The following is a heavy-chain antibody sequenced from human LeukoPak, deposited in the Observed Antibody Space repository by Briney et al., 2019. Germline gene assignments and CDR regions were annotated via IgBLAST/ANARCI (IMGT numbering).Heavy chain of an antibody. J-gene: IGHJ6*03. CDR1: GGSISSYY. V-gene: IGHV4-59*01. Sequence: SETLSLTCTVSGGSISSYYWSWIRQPPGKGLEWIGYIYYSGSTNYNPSLKSRVTISVDTSKYQFSLKLSSVTAADTAVYYCARGGYSYGYYMDVWGKGTTVTVSS. CDR2: IYYSGST. CDR3: ARGGYSYGYYMDV. D-gene: IGHD5-18*01.